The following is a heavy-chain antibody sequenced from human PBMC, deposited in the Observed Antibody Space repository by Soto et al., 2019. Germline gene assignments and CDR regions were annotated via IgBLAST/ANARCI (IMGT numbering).Heavy chain of an antibody. CDR3: ARGGWKLFDY. V-gene: IGHV4-39*07. CDR2: VFYSGST. CDR1: GGSISSSSYY. Sequence: PSETLSLTCTVSGGSISSSSYYWGWIRQPPGKGLEWIGNVFYSGSTYYNPSLKSRVTMSVDTSKNQFSLKLSSVTAADTAVYYCARGGWKLFDYWGQGTLVTVSS. D-gene: IGHD6-19*01. J-gene: IGHJ4*02.